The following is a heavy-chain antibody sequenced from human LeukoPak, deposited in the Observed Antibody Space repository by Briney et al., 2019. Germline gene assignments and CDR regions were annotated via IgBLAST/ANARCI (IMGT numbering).Heavy chain of an antibody. D-gene: IGHD3-3*01. V-gene: IGHV1-46*01. CDR3: AREVTIFGVETHNDLDY. Sequence: ASVKVSCKASGYTFTGYYMHWVRQAPGQGLEWMGIINPSGGSTSYAQKLQGRVTMTRDTSTSTVYMELSSLRSEDTAVYYCAREVTIFGVETHNDLDYWGRGTLVTVSS. CDR2: INPSGGST. J-gene: IGHJ4*02. CDR1: GYTFTGYY.